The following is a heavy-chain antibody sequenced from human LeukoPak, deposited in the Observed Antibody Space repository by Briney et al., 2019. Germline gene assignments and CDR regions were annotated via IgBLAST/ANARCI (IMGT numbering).Heavy chain of an antibody. CDR2: ISGSGITT. V-gene: IGHV3-23*01. CDR3: AAGRDPNAFDI. CDR1: GFTSSSYA. J-gene: IGHJ3*02. Sequence: GGSLRLSCVASGFTSSSYAMSWVRQAPGKGLEWVSFISGSGITTDYADSVKGRFTISRDTSKNTVYLQMNSLRAEDTAVYYCAAGRDPNAFDIWGQGTTVTVST.